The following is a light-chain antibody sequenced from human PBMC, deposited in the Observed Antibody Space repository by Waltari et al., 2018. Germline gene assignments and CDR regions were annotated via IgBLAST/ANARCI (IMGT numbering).Light chain of an antibody. CDR2: EVS. Sequence: QSALTQPASVSGSPGQSITIPCTGTTSDGGRYTLVSWYQPHPAKAPNRIIFEVSERPSGVSNRFSGSKSGNTASLTISGLQAEDEADYHCCSYAGNSIYVFGTGTRVTVL. J-gene: IGLJ1*01. CDR3: CSYAGNSIYV. CDR1: TSDGGRYTL. V-gene: IGLV2-23*02.